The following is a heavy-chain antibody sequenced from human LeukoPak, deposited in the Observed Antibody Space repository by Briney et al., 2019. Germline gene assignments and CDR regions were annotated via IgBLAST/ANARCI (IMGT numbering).Heavy chain of an antibody. CDR3: ARGGEGPRLAGSF. Sequence: GGSLRLSCAASGFTFSSYSMNWVRQAPGKGLEWVSYISSSSSTIYYADSVKGRFTISRDNAKNSLYLQMDSLRVEDTAEYYCARGGEGPRLAGSFWGQGTLVTVSS. V-gene: IGHV3-48*04. CDR2: ISSSSSTI. J-gene: IGHJ4*02. CDR1: GFTFSSYS. D-gene: IGHD6-19*01.